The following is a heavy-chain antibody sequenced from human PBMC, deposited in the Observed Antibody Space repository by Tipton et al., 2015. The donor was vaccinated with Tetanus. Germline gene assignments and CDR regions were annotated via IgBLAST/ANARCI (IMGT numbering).Heavy chain of an antibody. J-gene: IGHJ5*02. V-gene: IGHV3-30*18. D-gene: IGHD1-14*01. CDR3: AKEALGARNP. Sequence: SLRLSCAASGFRFSYSGMHWVRQAPGKGLEWVAVIAFDGKNERYADSVKGRFIISRDNSKNTLSLQLNSLRADDTALYYCAKEALGARNPWAPGPQVIVSS. CDR1: GFRFSYSG. CDR2: IAFDGKNE.